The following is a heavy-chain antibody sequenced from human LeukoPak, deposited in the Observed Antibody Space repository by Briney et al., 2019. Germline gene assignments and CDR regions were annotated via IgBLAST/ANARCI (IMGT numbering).Heavy chain of an antibody. D-gene: IGHD3-22*01. V-gene: IGHV4-59*01. CDR3: ASAHYYDSSGYYHGDAFDI. CDR2: IYYSGST. Sequence: PSETLSLTCTVSGGPISSYYWSWIRQPPGKGLEWIGYIYYSGSTNYNPSLKSRVTISVDTSKNQFSLKLSSVTAADTAVYYCASAHYYDSSGYYHGDAFDIWGQGTMVTVSS. J-gene: IGHJ3*02. CDR1: GGPISSYY.